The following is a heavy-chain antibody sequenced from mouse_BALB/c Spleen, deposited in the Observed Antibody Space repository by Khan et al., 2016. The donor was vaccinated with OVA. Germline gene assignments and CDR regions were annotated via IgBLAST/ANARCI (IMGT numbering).Heavy chain of an antibody. D-gene: IGHD2-2*01. CDR3: TRHGYVAWFTY. CDR2: IDPFSGGT. V-gene: IGHV1S135*01. Sequence: EVQLQESGPELMKPGTSVKISCKASGYSFTTYYIHWVIQTHGKSLEWIGYIDPFSGGTTYNQKFKGKATLTVDKSSSTAYIQLSNLTSEDSAVYYCTRHGYVAWFTYWGQGTLVTVSA. CDR1: GYSFTTYY. J-gene: IGHJ3*01.